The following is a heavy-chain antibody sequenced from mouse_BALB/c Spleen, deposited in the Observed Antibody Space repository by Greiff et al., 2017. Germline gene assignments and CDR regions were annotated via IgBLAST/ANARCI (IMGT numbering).Heavy chain of an antibody. V-gene: IGHV1-69*01. Sequence: QVQLQQPGAELVMPGASVKMSCKASGYTFTDYWMHWVKQRPGQGLEWIGAIDTSDSYTSYNQKFKGKATLTVDESSSTAYMQLSSLTSEDSAVYYCAREKLSYYGSPDYWGQGTTLTVSS. D-gene: IGHD1-1*01. CDR3: AREKLSYYGSPDY. J-gene: IGHJ2*01. CDR2: IDTSDSYT. CDR1: GYTFTDYW.